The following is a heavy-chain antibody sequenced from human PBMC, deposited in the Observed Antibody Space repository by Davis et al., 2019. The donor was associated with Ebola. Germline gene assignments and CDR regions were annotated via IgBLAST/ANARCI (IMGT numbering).Heavy chain of an antibody. CDR2: ISSSSSYI. J-gene: IGHJ2*01. CDR3: VRDPALVVTGGGWFFGL. D-gene: IGHD2-21*02. Sequence: GESLKISCAASGFTFSSYSMNWVRQAPGKGLEWVSSISSSSSYIYYADSVKGRFTIYRDNAKNSLYLQMNSLRAEDTAVYYCVRDPALVVTGGGWFFGLWGRGTLVTVSS. CDR1: GFTFSSYS. V-gene: IGHV3-21*01.